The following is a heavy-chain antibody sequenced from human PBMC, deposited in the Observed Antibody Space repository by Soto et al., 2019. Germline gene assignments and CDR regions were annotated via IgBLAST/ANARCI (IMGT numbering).Heavy chain of an antibody. CDR2: IWYDGSNK. V-gene: IGHV3-33*01. D-gene: IGHD6-6*01. J-gene: IGHJ6*03. Sequence: GGSLRLSCAASGFTFSSYGMHWVRQAPGKGLEWVAVIWYDGSNKYYADSVKGRFTISRDNSKNTLYLQMNSLRAEDTAVYYCARETTSIAARLYYYCYMDVWGKGTTVTVSS. CDR3: ARETTSIAARLYYYCYMDV. CDR1: GFTFSSYG.